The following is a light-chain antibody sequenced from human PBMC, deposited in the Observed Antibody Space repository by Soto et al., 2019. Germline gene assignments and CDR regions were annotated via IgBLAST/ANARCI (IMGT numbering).Light chain of an antibody. Sequence: QSVLTQPASVSGSPGQSITISCTGTTSDVGAYNLVSWYQRLPGKAPKLLIFEGTKRPSGVSSRFSGSKSGNTASLTIFGLRAEDEADYFCCSYAGGNTYVFGTGTKVIVL. J-gene: IGLJ1*01. V-gene: IGLV2-23*01. CDR3: CSYAGGNTYV. CDR1: TSDVGAYNL. CDR2: EGT.